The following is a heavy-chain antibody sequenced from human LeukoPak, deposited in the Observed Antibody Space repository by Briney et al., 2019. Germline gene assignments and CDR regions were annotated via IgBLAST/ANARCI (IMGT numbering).Heavy chain of an antibody. D-gene: IGHD3/OR15-3a*01. CDR2: IDPNSGGT. CDR1: GYTFTGKF. J-gene: IGHJ4*02. Sequence: ASVKVSCKASGYTFTGKFIHWVRQAPGQGLEWMGWIDPNSGGTDYAQKFRGRVTMTRDTSTSTAYMNLSSLISDDTAVYYCARDREGLAYFDYWGQGTLVTVSS. V-gene: IGHV1-2*02. CDR3: ARDREGLAYFDY.